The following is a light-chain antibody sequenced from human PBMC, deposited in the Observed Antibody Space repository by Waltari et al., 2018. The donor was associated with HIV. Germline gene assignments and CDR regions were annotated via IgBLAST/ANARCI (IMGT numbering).Light chain of an antibody. V-gene: IGKV1-39*01. CDR3: QQSYSTPLS. Sequence: EIQMTQSPSSLSASRGDRVTITCRASQTIETYLNWYHQKPGKAPNRLIHGASSLQSGAPSRFSGSGSGTQFTLTISSLQPEDCGVYYCQQSYSTPLSFGGGTKV. J-gene: IGKJ4*01. CDR1: QTIETY. CDR2: GAS.